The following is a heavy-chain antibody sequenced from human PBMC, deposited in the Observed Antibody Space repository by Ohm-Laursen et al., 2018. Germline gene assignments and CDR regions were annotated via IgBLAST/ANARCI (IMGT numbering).Heavy chain of an antibody. CDR1: GGSISSGGYY. V-gene: IGHV4-31*03. CDR3: ATDPSFDDNTRCFDL. J-gene: IGHJ2*01. D-gene: IGHD3-22*01. Sequence: TLSLTCTVSGGSISSGGYYWSWIRQHPGKGLEWIGHIYDSGSTYYNPSLKSRVTISGDTSKNQFSLKLSSLTAADTAVYYCATDPSFDDNTRCFDLWGRGTLVTVSS. CDR2: IYDSGST.